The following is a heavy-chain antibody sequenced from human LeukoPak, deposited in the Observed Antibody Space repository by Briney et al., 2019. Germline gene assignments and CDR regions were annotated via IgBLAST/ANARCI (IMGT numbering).Heavy chain of an antibody. J-gene: IGHJ4*02. CDR1: GFTFSSYA. V-gene: IGHV3-23*01. CDR2: ISGSGGST. CDR3: ARAVPWGDTQDPDCSSTSCPYYFDY. D-gene: IGHD2-2*01. Sequence: PGGSLRLSCAASGFTFSSYAMSWVRQAPGKGLEWVSAISGSGGSTYYADSVKGRFTISRDNSKNTLYLQMNSLRAEDTAVYYCARAVPWGDTQDPDCSSTSCPYYFDYWGQGTLVTVSS.